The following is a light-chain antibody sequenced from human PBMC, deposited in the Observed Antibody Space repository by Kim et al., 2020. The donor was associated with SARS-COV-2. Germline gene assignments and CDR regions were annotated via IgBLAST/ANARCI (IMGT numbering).Light chain of an antibody. CDR3: QSYDSTNPWV. CDR2: EDD. V-gene: IGLV6-57*01. CDR1: IGSIASSY. Sequence: KTLTLSCTRSIGSIASSYVQWFQHRPCSTPTTVIYEDDQRPSGVPDRFSGSIDSSSNSASLTISGLETEDEADYYCQSYDSTNPWVFGGGTQLTVL. J-gene: IGLJ3*02.